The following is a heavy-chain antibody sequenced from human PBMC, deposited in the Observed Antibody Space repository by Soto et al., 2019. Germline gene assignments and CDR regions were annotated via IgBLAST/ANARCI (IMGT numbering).Heavy chain of an antibody. D-gene: IGHD2-2*01. V-gene: IGHV1-69*13. Sequence: SVKVSCKASGGTFSSYAISWVRQAPGQGLEWMGGIIPIFGTANYAQKFQGRVTITADESTGTAYMELSSLRSEDTAVYYCARGYCSSTSCYDPFDYWGQGTLVTV. J-gene: IGHJ4*02. CDR3: ARGYCSSTSCYDPFDY. CDR2: IIPIFGTA. CDR1: GGTFSSYA.